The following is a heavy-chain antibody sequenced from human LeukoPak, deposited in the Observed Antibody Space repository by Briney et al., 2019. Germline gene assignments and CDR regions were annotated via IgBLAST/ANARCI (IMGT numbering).Heavy chain of an antibody. J-gene: IGHJ4*02. D-gene: IGHD6-6*01. CDR1: GGSINPYY. CDR3: ARQQWDSNSGDDY. CDR2: IQGGGSA. Sequence: KPSETLSLTCDVSGGSINPYYWNWIRQTPGKGLECIGFIQGGGSAYYNPSLESRLSILVDMSKNQVSLRLNSVTAADTAVYYCARQQWDSNSGDDYWGQGTLVTVSS. V-gene: IGHV4-59*08.